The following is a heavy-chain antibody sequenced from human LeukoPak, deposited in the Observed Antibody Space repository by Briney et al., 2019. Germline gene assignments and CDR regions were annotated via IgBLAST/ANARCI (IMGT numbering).Heavy chain of an antibody. CDR2: IIPILDMT. J-gene: IGHJ4*02. CDR3: ARGRGVRYYFDY. D-gene: IGHD2-15*01. Sequence: SVRVSCKASGDIFSNYAISWVRQAPGQGFEWMGRIIPILDMTNYAQKFQGRVTVSADKSTNTAYMELSSLTAEDTAVYHCARGRGVRYYFDYWGQGTLVTVSS. V-gene: IGHV1-69*04. CDR1: GDIFSNYA.